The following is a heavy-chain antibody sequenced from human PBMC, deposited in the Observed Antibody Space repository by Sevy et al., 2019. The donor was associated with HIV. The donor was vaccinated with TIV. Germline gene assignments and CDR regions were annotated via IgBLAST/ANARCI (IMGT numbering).Heavy chain of an antibody. J-gene: IGHJ5*02. CDR1: GFTFSNYE. Sequence: GGSLRLSCAASGFTFSNYEMNWVRQAPGKGLEWLSYISSGSSTIYYADSVKGRFTISRDNAKNSLHLQMNSLRAEDTAVYYCARDLRRTYYSSWGQGTLVTVSS. CDR3: ARDLRRTYYSS. D-gene: IGHD3-10*01. CDR2: ISSGSSTI. V-gene: IGHV3-48*03.